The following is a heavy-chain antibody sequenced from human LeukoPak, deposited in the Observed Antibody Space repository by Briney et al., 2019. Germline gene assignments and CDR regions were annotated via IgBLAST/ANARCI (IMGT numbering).Heavy chain of an antibody. CDR1: GFTFSGYI. V-gene: IGHV3-48*01. Sequence: GGSLRLSRAASGFTFSGYIMNWVRQAPGKGLEWVSFIGTSGNTIYYADSVKGRFTVSRDNAKNSLYLQMDSLRVEDTAVYYCARDQWLDYWGQGTLVTVSS. CDR2: IGTSGNTI. D-gene: IGHD6-19*01. CDR3: ARDQWLDY. J-gene: IGHJ4*02.